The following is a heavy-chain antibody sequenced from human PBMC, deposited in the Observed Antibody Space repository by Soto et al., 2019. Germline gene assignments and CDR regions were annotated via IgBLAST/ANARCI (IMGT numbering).Heavy chain of an antibody. D-gene: IGHD3-22*01. CDR2: ISGSGGST. J-gene: IGHJ3*02. CDR3: ASQSNYYDSSGSPLPYDAFDI. Sequence: EVQLLESGGGLVQPGGSLRLSCAASGFTFSSYAMSWVRQAPGKGLEWVSAISGSGGSTYYADSVKGRFTISRDNSKNTLYLQMNSLRAEDTAVYYCASQSNYYDSSGSPLPYDAFDIWGQGTMVTVSS. CDR1: GFTFSSYA. V-gene: IGHV3-23*01.